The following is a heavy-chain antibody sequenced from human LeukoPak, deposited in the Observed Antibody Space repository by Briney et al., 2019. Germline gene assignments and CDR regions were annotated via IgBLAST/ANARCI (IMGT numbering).Heavy chain of an antibody. CDR3: AKEGYGDYYYYYYMDV. J-gene: IGHJ6*03. D-gene: IGHD4-17*01. V-gene: IGHV3-23*01. Sequence: PGGSLRLSCAASRFTFSSYAMSWVRQAPGKGLEWVSGISGSGGSTYYADSVKGRFTISRDNSKNTLYLQMNSLRAEDTAVYYCAKEGYGDYYYYYYMDVWGKGTTVTISS. CDR2: ISGSGGST. CDR1: RFTFSSYA.